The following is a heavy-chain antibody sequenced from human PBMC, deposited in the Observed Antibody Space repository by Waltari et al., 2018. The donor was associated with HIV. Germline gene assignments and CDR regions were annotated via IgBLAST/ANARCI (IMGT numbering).Heavy chain of an antibody. D-gene: IGHD3-10*01. CDR1: GGSMTSSNYF. J-gene: IGHJ4*02. Sequence: QVHLQESGPGLVHPSQTLSITCRLSGGSMTSSNYFWIWLRQPAGKEPEWIGRIYNSGSTNYNPSLKSRVTMSVDTSKNHFSLKLASLSASDTAVYYCARGSTAEYLDFWGPGAQITVSS. V-gene: IGHV4-61*02. CDR3: ARGSTAEYLDF. CDR2: IYNSGST.